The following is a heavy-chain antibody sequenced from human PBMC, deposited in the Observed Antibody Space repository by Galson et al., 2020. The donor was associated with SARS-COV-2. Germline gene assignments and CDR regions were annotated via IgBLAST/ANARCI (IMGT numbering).Heavy chain of an antibody. Sequence: HVESLKISCKGSGYSFTSYWIVWVRQMPGKGLEWMGIIYPGDSDSRYSPSFQGQVTISADKSISTAYLQWSSLKASDTAMYYCTRVHSSGSYPLDYWGQGTLVTVSS. CDR2: IYPGDSDS. V-gene: IGHV5-51*01. D-gene: IGHD3-10*01. CDR3: TRVHSSGSYPLDY. CDR1: GYSFTSYW. J-gene: IGHJ4*02.